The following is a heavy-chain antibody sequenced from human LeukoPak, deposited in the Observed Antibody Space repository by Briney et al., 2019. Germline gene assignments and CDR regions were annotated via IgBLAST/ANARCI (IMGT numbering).Heavy chain of an antibody. CDR1: GFTFSSYG. CDR2: ISSSGSTI. CDR3: ARDRPWVEIAPLDY. V-gene: IGHV3-48*04. D-gene: IGHD2/OR15-2a*01. Sequence: GGSLRLSCAASGFTFSSYGMSWIRQAPGKGLEWVSYISSSGSTIYYADSVKGRFTISRDNAKNSLYLQMNSLRAEDTAVYYCARDRPWVEIAPLDYWGQGTLVTVSS. J-gene: IGHJ4*02.